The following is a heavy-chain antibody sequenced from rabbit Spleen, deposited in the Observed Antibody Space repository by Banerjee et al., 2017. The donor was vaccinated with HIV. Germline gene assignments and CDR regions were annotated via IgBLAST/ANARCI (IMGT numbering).Heavy chain of an antibody. J-gene: IGHJ4*01. CDR1: GFSFSSSYW. CDR2: INAVTGKA. D-gene: IGHD4-2*01. V-gene: IGHV1S45*01. CDR3: ARDAAGREDFNL. Sequence: QEQLTETGGDLVQPGGSLKLSCTASGFSFSSSYWICWVRQAPGKGLEWIACINAVTGKAVYASWAKGRFTFSKTSSTTVTLQMTSLTVADTATYFCARDAAGREDFNLWGPGTLVTVS.